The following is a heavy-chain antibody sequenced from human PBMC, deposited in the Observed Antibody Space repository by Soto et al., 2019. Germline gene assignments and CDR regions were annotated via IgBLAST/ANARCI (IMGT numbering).Heavy chain of an antibody. CDR2: IYYSGST. D-gene: IGHD3-22*01. J-gene: IGHJ5*02. CDR1: GGSISSYY. Sequence: SETLSLTCTVSGGSISSYYWSWIRQPPGKGLEWIGYIYYSGSTNYNPSLKSRVTISVDTSKNQFSLKLSSVTAADTAVYYCASLYYYDSSGYYGERWFDPWGQGTLVTVSS. V-gene: IGHV4-59*08. CDR3: ASLYYYDSSGYYGERWFDP.